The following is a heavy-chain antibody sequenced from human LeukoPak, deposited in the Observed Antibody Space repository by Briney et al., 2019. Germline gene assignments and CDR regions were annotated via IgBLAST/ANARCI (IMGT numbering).Heavy chain of an antibody. CDR3: ARDSPTIFGVPRDYFDY. D-gene: IGHD3-3*01. CDR2: ISAYNGNT. Sequence: ASVKVSCKASGYTFTSYGISWVRQAPGQGLEWMGWISAYNGNTNYAQKLQGRVTMTTDTSTSTAYMELRGLRSDDTAVYYCARDSPTIFGVPRDYFDYWGQGTLVTVSS. J-gene: IGHJ4*02. CDR1: GYTFTSYG. V-gene: IGHV1-18*01.